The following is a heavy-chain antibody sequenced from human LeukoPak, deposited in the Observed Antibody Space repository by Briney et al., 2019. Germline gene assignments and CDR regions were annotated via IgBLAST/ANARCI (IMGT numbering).Heavy chain of an antibody. D-gene: IGHD3-9*01. CDR1: GGSITSGGHY. J-gene: IGHJ6*02. CDR3: AREEAYYDILAAYGMDV. Sequence: SETLSLTCTVSGGSITSGGHYWSWIRQHPEKGLEWIGYIYYSGSTYYNPSLKSRVTISVDTSKNQFSLKLSSVTAADTAVYYCAREEAYYDILAAYGMDVWGQGTTVTVSS. V-gene: IGHV4-31*03. CDR2: IYYSGST.